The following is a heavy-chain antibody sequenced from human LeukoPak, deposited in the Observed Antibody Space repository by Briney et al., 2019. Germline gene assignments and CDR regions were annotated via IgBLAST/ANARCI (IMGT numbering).Heavy chain of an antibody. D-gene: IGHD3-10*01. CDR2: IFTSGIT. CDR1: GGSISIYY. Sequence: SETLSLTCTVSGGSISIYYWNWIWQPAGKGLEWIGRIFTSGITNYNPSLKSRVTMSVDTSKNQFSLNLSSVTAADTAVYYCARESSGTYYNPLGYMDAWGKGTTVTVSS. CDR3: ARESSGTYYNPLGYMDA. V-gene: IGHV4-4*07. J-gene: IGHJ6*03.